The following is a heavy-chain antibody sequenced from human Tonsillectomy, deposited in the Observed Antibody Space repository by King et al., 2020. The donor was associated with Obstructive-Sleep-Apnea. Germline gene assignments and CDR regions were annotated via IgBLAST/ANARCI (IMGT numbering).Heavy chain of an antibody. D-gene: IGHD6-19*01. CDR2: IYYSGST. CDR1: GGSISPYY. CDR3: ARDLASHRRGWDSYYYVMDV. J-gene: IGHJ6*02. V-gene: IGHV4-59*01. Sequence: VQLQESGPGLVKPSETLSLTCTVSGGSISPYYWSWIRQPPGKGLEWIGYIYYSGSTNYNPSLKSRVTISVDTSKNQFSLKVSSVPAADTAVYYCARDLASHRRGWDSYYYVMDVWGQGTTVTVSS.